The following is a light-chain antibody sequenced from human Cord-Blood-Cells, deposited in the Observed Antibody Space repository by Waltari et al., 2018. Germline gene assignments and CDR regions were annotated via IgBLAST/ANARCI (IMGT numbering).Light chain of an antibody. J-gene: IGLJ1*01. CDR2: EGS. Sequence: QSALTQPASVSGSPGQSITISCTGTSSVVGSYNLVSWYQQHPGKAPKLMMYEGSRRPSGVSNRFSGSQSRNTASLTISGLQAEDEADYYCCSYAGSSTYVFGTGTKVTVL. V-gene: IGLV2-23*01. CDR1: SSVVGSYNL. CDR3: CSYAGSSTYV.